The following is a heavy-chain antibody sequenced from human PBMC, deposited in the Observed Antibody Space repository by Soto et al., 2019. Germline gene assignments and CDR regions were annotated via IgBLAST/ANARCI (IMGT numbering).Heavy chain of an antibody. Sequence: SVKVCCKASGGTFSSYAMRWVRQAPGQGLEWMGGIIPIFGTANYAQKFQGRVTITADESTSTAYMELSSLRSEDTAVYYCARQGITMIAPDVWGQGTTGTVSS. CDR1: GGTFSSYA. CDR3: ARQGITMIAPDV. CDR2: IIPIFGTA. V-gene: IGHV1-69*13. J-gene: IGHJ6*02. D-gene: IGHD3-22*01.